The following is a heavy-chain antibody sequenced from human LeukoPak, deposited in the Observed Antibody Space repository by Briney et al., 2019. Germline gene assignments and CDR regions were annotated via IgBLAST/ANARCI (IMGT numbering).Heavy chain of an antibody. CDR1: GFTFNNYA. V-gene: IGHV3-30*04. J-gene: IGHJ4*02. D-gene: IGHD6-13*01. Sequence: GGSLRLSCAASGFTFNNYAMHWVRQVPGKGLEWVAVISYDGSNKYYANSVKGRFTISGDSSKNTLYLQMNSLRVEDTAVYYCARDLRLGAAGIFDYWGQGTLVTVSS. CDR3: ARDLRLGAAGIFDY. CDR2: ISYDGSNK.